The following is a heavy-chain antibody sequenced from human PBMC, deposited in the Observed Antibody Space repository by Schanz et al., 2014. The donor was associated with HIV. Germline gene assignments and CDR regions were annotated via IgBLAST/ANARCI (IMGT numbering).Heavy chain of an antibody. CDR3: AKMARSVAANTNFDY. CDR1: GFTFSDHY. Sequence: EVHLVESGGGLVQPGGSLRLSCAASGFTFSDHYMDWVRQAPGKGLEWVSSISGSGVSTFYAGSVKGRFAISRDKSKNTLYLQMNSLRVEDTAVYYCAKMARSVAANTNFDYWGQGTLVTVSS. J-gene: IGHJ4*02. V-gene: IGHV3-23*04. D-gene: IGHD6-19*01. CDR2: ISGSGVST.